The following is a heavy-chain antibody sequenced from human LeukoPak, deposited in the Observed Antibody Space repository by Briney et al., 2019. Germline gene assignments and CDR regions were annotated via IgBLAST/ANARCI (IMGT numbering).Heavy chain of an antibody. D-gene: IGHD3-22*01. V-gene: IGHV3-48*01. CDR2: ISSSSSTI. CDR3: ARGAYYYED. CDR1: GFTFSSHS. J-gene: IGHJ4*02. Sequence: GGSLRLSCAASGFTFSSHSMNWVRQAPGKGLEWVSYISSSSSTIYYADSVKGRFTISRDNAKNSLYLQMNGLRAEDTAVYYCARGAYYYEDWGQGTLVTVSS.